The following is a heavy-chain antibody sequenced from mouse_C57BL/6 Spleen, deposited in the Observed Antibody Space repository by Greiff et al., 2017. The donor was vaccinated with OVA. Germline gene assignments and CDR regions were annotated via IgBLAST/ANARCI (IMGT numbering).Heavy chain of an antibody. CDR1: GFTFSDYY. Sequence: EVKLMESGGGLVQPGGSLKLSCAASGFTFSDYYMYWVRQTPEKRLEWVAYISNGGGSTYYPDTVKGRFTLSRDNAKNTLYLQMSRLKSEDTAMYYCARGGAMDYWGQGTSVTVSS. V-gene: IGHV5-12*01. CDR3: ARGGAMDY. J-gene: IGHJ4*01. CDR2: ISNGGGST.